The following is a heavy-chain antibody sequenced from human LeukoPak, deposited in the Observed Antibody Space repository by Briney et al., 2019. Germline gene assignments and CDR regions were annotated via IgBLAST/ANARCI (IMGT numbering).Heavy chain of an antibody. V-gene: IGHV3-23*01. CDR3: ARRVQPNAGPFDS. J-gene: IGHJ4*02. D-gene: IGHD3-10*01. CDR1: GFTFSGCA. Sequence: HAGGSLRLSCAASGFTFSGCALSWVRQAPGKGLEWVAGISGDGAKTYYADSVKARFTISRDNSKNTLFLQMDRLRAEDTAVYYCARRVQPNAGPFDSWGQGTLASVS. CDR2: ISGDGAKT.